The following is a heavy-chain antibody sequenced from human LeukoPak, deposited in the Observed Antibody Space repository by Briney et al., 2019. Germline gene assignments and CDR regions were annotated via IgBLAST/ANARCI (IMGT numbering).Heavy chain of an antibody. D-gene: IGHD5-12*01. CDR3: ARGPTAASAGGFTIMRSRGYYFDL. V-gene: IGHV3-30-3*01. Sequence: QTGGSLRLSCVTSGFTFNKYALNWVRQAPGKVLEWVSVISYEGREKNYADSVKGRFTVSRDNSKDTMSLQLNNLTAEDTAVYYCARGPTAASAGGFTIMRSRGYYFDLWGQGTLVTVSS. CDR1: GFTFNKYA. CDR2: ISYEGREK. J-gene: IGHJ4*02.